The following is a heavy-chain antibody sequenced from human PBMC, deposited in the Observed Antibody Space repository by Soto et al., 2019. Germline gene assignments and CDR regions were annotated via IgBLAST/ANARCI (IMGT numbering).Heavy chain of an antibody. Sequence: QVQLVQSGAEVKKPGSSVKVSCKASGGTFSSYAISWVRQAPGQGLEWMGGIIPIFGTANYAQKFQGRVTITADETTSTAYMGLSSRTAKDTRVYFCARDQPSYYYASSGYYPGWFDPWGQGTLVTVSS. CDR3: ARDQPSYYYASSGYYPGWFDP. CDR1: GGTFSSYA. V-gene: IGHV1-69*12. J-gene: IGHJ5*02. D-gene: IGHD3-22*01. CDR2: IIPIFGTA.